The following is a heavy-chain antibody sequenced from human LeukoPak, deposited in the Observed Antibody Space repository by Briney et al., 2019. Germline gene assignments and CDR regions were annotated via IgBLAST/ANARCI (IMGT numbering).Heavy chain of an antibody. D-gene: IGHD5-12*01. Sequence: PGRSLRLSCAASGFTFHHYAIHWVRQVPGKGLEWVSGISWSSASIGYADSVKGRFTISRDNAKNSVYLQMNSLRAEDTAFYYCAKDKAPLYSGYDWDLDFWGQGTLVTVSS. CDR3: AKDKAPLYSGYDWDLDF. CDR2: ISWSSASI. CDR1: GFTFHHYA. V-gene: IGHV3-9*01. J-gene: IGHJ4*02.